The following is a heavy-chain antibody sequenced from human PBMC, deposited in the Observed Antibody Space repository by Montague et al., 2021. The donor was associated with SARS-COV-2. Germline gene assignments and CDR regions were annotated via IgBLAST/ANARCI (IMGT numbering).Heavy chain of an antibody. J-gene: IGHJ4*01. CDR3: ARVVGRGYSGYEGEY. CDR2: INHSGST. V-gene: IGHV4-34*01. CDR1: GGSFSGYY. D-gene: IGHD5-12*01. Sequence: SETLSLTCAVHGGSFSGYYWSWIRQPPGKGLEWIGEINHSGSTNYNPSLKSRVTISADTSKNQFSLKLSSVTAADTAVYYCARVVGRGYSGYEGEYWGQGTLVTVSS.